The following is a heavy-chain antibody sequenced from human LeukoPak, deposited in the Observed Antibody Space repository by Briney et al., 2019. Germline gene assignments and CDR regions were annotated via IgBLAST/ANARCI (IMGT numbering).Heavy chain of an antibody. CDR1: GGTFSSYA. V-gene: IGHV1-69*13. CDR2: IIPIFGTA. CDR3: AKGLAAGSQYFDY. J-gene: IGHJ4*02. Sequence: GASVKVSCKASGGTFSSYAISWVRQAPGQGLEWMGGIIPIFGTANYAQKFQGRVTITADESTSTAYMELSSLRSEDTAVYYCAKGLAAGSQYFDYWGQGTLVTVSS. D-gene: IGHD6-25*01.